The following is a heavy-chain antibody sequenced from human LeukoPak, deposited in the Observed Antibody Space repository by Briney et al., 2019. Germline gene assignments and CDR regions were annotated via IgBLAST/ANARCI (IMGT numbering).Heavy chain of an antibody. V-gene: IGHV4-39*07. D-gene: IGHD3-22*01. Sequence: SETLSLTCTVSGGSISSSSYYWGWIRQPLGKGLEWIGSIYYSGSTYYNPSLKSRVTISVDTSKNQFSLKLSSVTAADTAVYYCARDYGKHYYDSSGYYRWGQGTLVTVSS. J-gene: IGHJ4*02. CDR3: ARDYGKHYYDSSGYYR. CDR2: IYYSGST. CDR1: GGSISSSSYY.